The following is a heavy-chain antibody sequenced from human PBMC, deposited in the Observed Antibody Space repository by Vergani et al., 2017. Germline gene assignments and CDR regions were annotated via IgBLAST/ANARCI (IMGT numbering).Heavy chain of an antibody. CDR3: TRSECSGTTCYGHYFDL. V-gene: IGHV3-23*04. Sequence: VQLVESGGGVVQPGTSLRLSCAASGFTFNIYAMSWVRQAPGKGLEWVSTITYNGGRTYYADSVTGRFTISRDNSKNTLFLQLKTLRAEDTGVYYCTRSECSGTTCYGHYFDLWGHGILVTVSS. CDR1: GFTFNIYA. CDR2: ITYNGGRT. D-gene: IGHD2-15*01. J-gene: IGHJ4*01.